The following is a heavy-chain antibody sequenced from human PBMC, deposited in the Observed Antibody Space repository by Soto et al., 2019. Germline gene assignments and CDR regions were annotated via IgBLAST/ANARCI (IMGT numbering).Heavy chain of an antibody. CDR1: GGTFSSYA. CDR3: ARDLLELGRGGPTTYGMDV. Sequence: GASVKVSCKASGGTFSSYAISWVRQAPGQGLEWMGGIIPIFGTANYAQKFQGRVTITADESTSTAYMELSSLRSEDTAVYYCARDLLELGRGGPTTYGMDVWGQGTTVTVSS. CDR2: IIPIFGTA. V-gene: IGHV1-69*13. D-gene: IGHD1-7*01. J-gene: IGHJ6*02.